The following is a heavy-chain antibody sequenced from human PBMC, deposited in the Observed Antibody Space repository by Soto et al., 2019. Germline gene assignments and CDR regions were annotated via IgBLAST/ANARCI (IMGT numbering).Heavy chain of an antibody. CDR1: GGTFSSYA. CDR2: IIPVLGTE. D-gene: IGHD3-22*01. V-gene: IGHV1-69*01. CDR3: ATGTAGDSSGYWVY. Sequence: QVQLVQSGAEVKKPGSSVKVPCRASGGTFSSYAINWVRQAPGQGLEWMGGIIPVLGTEDYSQKFQGRVTITADESTSTAYMELSSLRSEDAAVYYCATGTAGDSSGYWVYWGQGTLVTVSS. J-gene: IGHJ4*02.